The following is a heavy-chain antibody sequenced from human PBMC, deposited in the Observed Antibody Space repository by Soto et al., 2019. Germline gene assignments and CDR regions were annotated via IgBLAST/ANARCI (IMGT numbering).Heavy chain of an antibody. V-gene: IGHV3-11*01. CDR3: ARDRGYNWNYYVATDAFDI. J-gene: IGHJ3*02. D-gene: IGHD1-7*01. CDR2: ISSSGSTI. CDR1: GFTFSDYY. Sequence: GGSLRLSCAASGFTFSDYYMSWIRQAPGKGLEWVSYISSSGSTIYYADSVKGRFTISRDNAKNSLYLQMNSLRAEDTAVYYCARDRGYNWNYYVATDAFDIWGQGTMVTVSS.